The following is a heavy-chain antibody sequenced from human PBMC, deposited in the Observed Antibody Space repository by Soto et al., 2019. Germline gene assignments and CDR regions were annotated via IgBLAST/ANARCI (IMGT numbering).Heavy chain of an antibody. J-gene: IGHJ6*02. Sequence: EAQLVESGGGLVKPGGSLRLSCAASGFTFSSCSMHWVRQAAGKGLEWVSSIDPSSSYIYYADSLRGRFTISRDNAKNSLDLQMNSLRDEDTAVYYCARDLGTGYFRNGMDVWGQGTTVTVSS. CDR1: GFTFSSCS. CDR2: IDPSSSYI. CDR3: ARDLGTGYFRNGMDV. D-gene: IGHD3-9*01. V-gene: IGHV3-21*01.